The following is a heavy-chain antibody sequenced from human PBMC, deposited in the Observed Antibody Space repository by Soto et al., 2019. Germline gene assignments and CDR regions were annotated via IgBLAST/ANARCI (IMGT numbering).Heavy chain of an antibody. D-gene: IGHD3-10*01. J-gene: IGHJ6*02. CDR3: ARGLNDYGSGSYYYYYGLDV. V-gene: IGHV4-30-4*01. CDR2: IFYSGTT. Sequence: SLTCTVSGGSISSGDYYWSWIRQPPGKGLEWIGYIFYSGTTYHNPSLKSRVTISIDTSKNQFSLKLSSVTAADAAVYYCARGLNDYGSGSYYYYYGLDVWGQGSTVTVSS. CDR1: GGSISSGDYY.